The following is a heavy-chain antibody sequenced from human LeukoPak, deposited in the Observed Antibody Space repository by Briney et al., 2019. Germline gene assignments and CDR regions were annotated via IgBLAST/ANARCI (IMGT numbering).Heavy chain of an antibody. CDR3: ARDRLERHFYYYGMDV. Sequence: GGSLRLSCAASGFTFCSYSMNWVRQAPGKGLEWVSSITSSSSYIYYADSVKGRFTISRDNAKNSLYLQMNSLRAEDTAVYYCARDRLERHFYYYGMDVWGQGTTVTVSS. CDR2: ITSSSSYI. J-gene: IGHJ6*02. D-gene: IGHD1-1*01. V-gene: IGHV3-21*01. CDR1: GFTFCSYS.